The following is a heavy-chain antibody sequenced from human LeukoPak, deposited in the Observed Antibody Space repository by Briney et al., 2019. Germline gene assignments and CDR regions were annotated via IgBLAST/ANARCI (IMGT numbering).Heavy chain of an antibody. Sequence: SETLSLTCTVSGGSISDYYWSWIRQPPGKGLEWIGYIYYSGSTNYNPSLKSRVTISVDTSKNQFSLKLSSVTAADTAVYYCARDWSTGDFGVNWFDPWGQGTLVTVSS. J-gene: IGHJ5*02. D-gene: IGHD7-27*01. CDR2: IYYSGST. CDR3: ARDWSTGDFGVNWFDP. CDR1: GGSISDYY. V-gene: IGHV4-59*01.